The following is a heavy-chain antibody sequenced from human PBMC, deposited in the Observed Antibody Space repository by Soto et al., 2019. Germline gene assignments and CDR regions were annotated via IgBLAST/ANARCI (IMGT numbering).Heavy chain of an antibody. Sequence: ASVKVSCKASGYTFTSYYMHWVRQAPGQGLEWMGIINPSGGTANYAQKFQGRVTITADESTSTAYMELSSLRSEDTAVYYCARVHYDYPYFDYWGQGTLVTVSS. CDR1: GYTFTSYY. CDR2: INPSGGTA. D-gene: IGHD3-16*01. J-gene: IGHJ4*02. V-gene: IGHV1-46*01. CDR3: ARVHYDYPYFDY.